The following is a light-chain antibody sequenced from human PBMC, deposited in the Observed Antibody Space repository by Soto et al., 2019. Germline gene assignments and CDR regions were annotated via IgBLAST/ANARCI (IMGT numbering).Light chain of an antibody. V-gene: IGKV3-20*01. CDR3: QYHGSSPIT. CDR1: QSVSSSY. J-gene: IGKJ5*01. Sequence: EILLTQSPGTLSFSPGERATRSCRASQSVSSSYLAWYQQKPGQAPRLLIFAASSRASGIPDRFSGSGSGTDFTLTISRLEPEDFALFYCQYHGSSPITFGQGTRLEI. CDR2: AAS.